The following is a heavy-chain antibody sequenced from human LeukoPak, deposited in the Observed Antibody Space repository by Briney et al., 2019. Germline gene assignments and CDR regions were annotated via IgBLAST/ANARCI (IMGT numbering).Heavy chain of an antibody. J-gene: IGHJ4*02. CDR1: GGSISSSNW. CDR2: IYHSGST. CDR3: ARWYYDSSGLDY. V-gene: IGHV4-4*02. Sequence: SETLSLTCAVSGGSISSSNWWSWVRQPPGKGLEWIGEIYHSGSTNYNPSLKSRVTISVDESKNQFSLKLSSVTAADTAVYYCARWYYDSSGLDYWGQGTLVTVSS. D-gene: IGHD3-22*01.